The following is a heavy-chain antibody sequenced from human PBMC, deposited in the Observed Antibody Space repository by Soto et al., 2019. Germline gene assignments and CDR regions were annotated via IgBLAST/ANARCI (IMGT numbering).Heavy chain of an antibody. Sequence: SETLSLTCTVSGGSISSYYWSWIRQPPGKGLEWIGYIYYSGSTNYNPSLKSRVTISVDTSKNQFSLKLSSVTAADTAVYYCARLWFGEPVDYWGQGTLVTISS. J-gene: IGHJ4*02. V-gene: IGHV4-59*08. CDR3: ARLWFGEPVDY. D-gene: IGHD3-10*01. CDR2: IYYSGST. CDR1: GGSISSYY.